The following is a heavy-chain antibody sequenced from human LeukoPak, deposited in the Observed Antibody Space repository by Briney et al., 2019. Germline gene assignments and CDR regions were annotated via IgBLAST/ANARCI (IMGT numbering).Heavy chain of an antibody. CDR2: LSGSGGST. CDR1: GFAFSNSA. Sequence: GGSLRLSCAASGFAFSNSAVSWVRQAPGKGLEWVSALSGSGGSTFYGDSVKGRFTISRDNPKNTLYLQMNSLRAEDTAVYFCAKRGVVIRVILVGFHKEAYYFDSWGQGALVTVSS. J-gene: IGHJ4*02. CDR3: AKRGVVIRVILVGFHKEAYYFDS. D-gene: IGHD3-22*01. V-gene: IGHV3-23*01.